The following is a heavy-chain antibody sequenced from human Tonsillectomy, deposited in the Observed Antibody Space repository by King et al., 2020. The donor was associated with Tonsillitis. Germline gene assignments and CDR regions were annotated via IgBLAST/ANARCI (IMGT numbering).Heavy chain of an antibody. V-gene: IGHV3-33*01. CDR3: ARDPGYCSSTSCYGYFDY. CDR2: IWYDGSNK. D-gene: IGHD2-2*01. CDR1: GFTFSSYG. Sequence: VQLVESGGGVVQPGRSLRLSCAASGFTFSSYGMHWVRQAPGKGLEWVAVIWYDGSNKYYADSVKGRFTISRDNSKNTLYLQMNSLRAEDTAGYYCARDPGYCSSTSCYGYFDYWGQGTLVTVSS. J-gene: IGHJ4*02.